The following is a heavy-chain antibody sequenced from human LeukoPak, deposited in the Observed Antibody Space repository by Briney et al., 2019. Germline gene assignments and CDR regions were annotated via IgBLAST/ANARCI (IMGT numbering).Heavy chain of an antibody. CDR3: ARTTVTANNVRGGIDDY. D-gene: IGHD4-17*01. CDR2: INPSGGST. V-gene: IGHV1-46*01. CDR1: GYTFTSYY. Sequence: ASVKVSCKASGYTFTSYYMHWVRQAPGQGLEWMGIINPSGGSTSYAQKFQGRVTMTRDTSTSTVYMELSSLRAEDTAVYYCARTTVTANNVRGGIDDYWGQGTLVTVSS. J-gene: IGHJ4*02.